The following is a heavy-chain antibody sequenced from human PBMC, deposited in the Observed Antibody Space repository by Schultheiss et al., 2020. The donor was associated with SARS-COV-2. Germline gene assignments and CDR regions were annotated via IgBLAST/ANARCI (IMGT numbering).Heavy chain of an antibody. CDR3: ASMLAKAAAGKPDGFDP. CDR1: GGSFSGDS. Sequence: SQTLSLTCAVSGGSFSGDSWSWLRQPPGKGLEWIGEINHSGSTNYNPSLKSRVTISVDTSKNQFSLKLSSVTAADTAVYYCASMLAKAAAGKPDGFDPWGQGTLVTVSS. D-gene: IGHD6-13*01. CDR2: INHSGST. V-gene: IGHV4-34*01. J-gene: IGHJ5*02.